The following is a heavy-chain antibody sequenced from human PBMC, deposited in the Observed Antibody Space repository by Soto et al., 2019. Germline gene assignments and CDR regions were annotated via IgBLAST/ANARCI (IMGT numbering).Heavy chain of an antibody. CDR2: INTDGSST. CDR1: GFSFSSYW. V-gene: IGHV3-74*01. J-gene: IGHJ3*01. Sequence: EVQLVESGGGLVQPGGSLRLSCADSGFSFSSYWMHWVRQGPGKGLVWVARINTDGSSTNYADSVKGRFTISRDNAKNTLYLQMNSLRAEDTAVYYCARPPGGYYIDWGQGTMVTVSS. CDR3: ARPPGGYYID. D-gene: IGHD3-9*01.